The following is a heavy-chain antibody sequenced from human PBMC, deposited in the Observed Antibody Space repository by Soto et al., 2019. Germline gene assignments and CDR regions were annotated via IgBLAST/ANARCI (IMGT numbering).Heavy chain of an antibody. J-gene: IGHJ6*02. D-gene: IGHD1-26*01. V-gene: IGHV4-34*01. CDR3: ATDSATSYFGMDV. CDR1: GGSFTGNY. CDR2: XXXSXSX. Sequence: LALTCAVYGGSFTGNYRSWIRQPPGKGLEXIGEXXXSXSXXXNXXXXSRVTISVDTSKKQFTLKFTSVTAADTAVYYCATDSATSYFGMDVWGHGTTVTVSS.